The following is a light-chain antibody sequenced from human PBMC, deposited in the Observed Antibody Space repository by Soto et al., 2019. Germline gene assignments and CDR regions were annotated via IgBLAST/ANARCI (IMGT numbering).Light chain of an antibody. CDR2: DAS. Sequence: IEVTEPPSTLSANVGDGVTVSCRASQSIRISWAWYLEKPWTAPNLLIYDASISQRGVRSRFSRSRSGSEFTLTISSLQPDDCASYSCQQYGGFPRKFGQ. V-gene: IGKV1-5*01. J-gene: IGKJ1*01. CDR1: QSIRIS. CDR3: QQYGGFPRK.